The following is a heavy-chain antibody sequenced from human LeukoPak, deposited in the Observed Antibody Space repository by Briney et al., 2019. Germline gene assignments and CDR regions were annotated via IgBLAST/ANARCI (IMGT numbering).Heavy chain of an antibody. D-gene: IGHD6-6*01. CDR1: RGPISSYY. CDR2: IYYSGTP. Sequence: SETLSLTCAVSRGPISSYYWSWIRQPPRKGLEGSTYIYYSGTPNSNPSLRSRVTISVDTSKNQFSLNMSSVTAADTAIYYCARGLTSYSRSSYWFDPWGQGTLVTVSS. V-gene: IGHV4-59*01. J-gene: IGHJ5*02. CDR3: ARGLTSYSRSSYWFDP.